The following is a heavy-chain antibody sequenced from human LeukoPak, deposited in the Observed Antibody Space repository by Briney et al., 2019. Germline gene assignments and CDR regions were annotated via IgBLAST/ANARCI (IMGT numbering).Heavy chain of an antibody. CDR3: ARDRGRSGSPRDAFDI. V-gene: IGHV3-30-3*01. CDR1: GFTFSSYA. D-gene: IGHD1-26*01. Sequence: GGSLRLSCAASGFTFSSYAMHWVRQAPGKGLEWVAVISYDGSNKYYADSVKGRFTISRDNSKNTLYLQMNSLRAEDTAVYYCARDRGRSGSPRDAFDIWGQGTMVTVSS. J-gene: IGHJ3*02. CDR2: ISYDGSNK.